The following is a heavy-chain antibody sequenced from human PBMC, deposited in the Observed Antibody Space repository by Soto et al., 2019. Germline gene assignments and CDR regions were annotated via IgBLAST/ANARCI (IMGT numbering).Heavy chain of an antibody. J-gene: IGHJ4*02. CDR3: ARYDSSGRLDY. CDR1: GYTFTSYY. Sequence: ASVKVSCKASGYTFTSYYMHWVRQAPGQGLEWMGIGYSSGGSTSHSQKFQGRVTMTGDTSTSTVYMELSSLRSEDTAVYYCARYDSSGRLDYWGQGTLVTVSS. V-gene: IGHV1-46*01. D-gene: IGHD6-19*01. CDR2: GYSSGGST.